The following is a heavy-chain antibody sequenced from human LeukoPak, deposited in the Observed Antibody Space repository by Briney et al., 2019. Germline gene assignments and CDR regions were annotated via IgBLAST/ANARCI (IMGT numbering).Heavy chain of an antibody. D-gene: IGHD1-26*01. V-gene: IGHV3-21*01. CDR2: ISSTSAYI. J-gene: IGHJ4*02. CDR1: GFALKSYS. Sequence: GGSLRLSCAGSGFALKSYSLTWVRQAPGKGLEWVSSISSTSAYIHYADSVKGRFTISRDNVDNVVYLEMNSLGAEDTATYYCARDRRYAGELFDYWGQGTLVTVSS. CDR3: ARDRRYAGELFDY.